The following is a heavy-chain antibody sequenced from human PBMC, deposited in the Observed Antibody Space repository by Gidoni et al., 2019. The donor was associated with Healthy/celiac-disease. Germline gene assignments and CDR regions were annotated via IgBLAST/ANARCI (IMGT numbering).Heavy chain of an antibody. CDR3: ARVGVGGDYDFWSGYLSYYYYGMDV. CDR1: GGSFSGSY. J-gene: IGHJ6*02. Sequence: QVQLQQWGAGLLTPSETLSLTCAVYGGSFSGSYWSWIRQTPGKGLEWIGEINHSGSTNYNPSLKSRVTISVDTSKNQFSLKLSSVTAADTAVYYCARVGVGGDYDFWSGYLSYYYYGMDVWGQGTTVTVSS. D-gene: IGHD3-3*01. V-gene: IGHV4-34*01. CDR2: INHSGST.